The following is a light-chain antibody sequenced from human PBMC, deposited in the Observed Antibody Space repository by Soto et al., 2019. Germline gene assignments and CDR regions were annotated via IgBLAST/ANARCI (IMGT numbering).Light chain of an antibody. Sequence: QSVLTQPPSVSGAPGQRVTISCTGSSSNIGAGYDVHWYQQLPGTAPKLLIYGNSNRPSGVPDRFSGSKSGTSASLAITGLQAEDEADYYCQSYDSSLSGWVFGGCTKLTV. CDR3: QSYDSSLSGWV. CDR2: GNS. V-gene: IGLV1-40*01. J-gene: IGLJ3*02. CDR1: SSNIGAGYD.